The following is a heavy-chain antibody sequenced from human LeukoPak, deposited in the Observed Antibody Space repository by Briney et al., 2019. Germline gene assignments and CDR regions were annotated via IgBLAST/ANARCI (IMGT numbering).Heavy chain of an antibody. CDR1: GFTFSYYS. Sequence: GGSLRLSCAASGFTFSYYSMNWVRQAPGKGLEWVSYISSTSSTIYYTDSVKGRFTISRDNAKNSLFLQMNSLRDEDTAVYYCARSVPSLDYLFDSWGHGTLVTVSS. D-gene: IGHD4-11*01. J-gene: IGHJ5*01. CDR2: ISSTSSTI. V-gene: IGHV3-48*02. CDR3: ARSVPSLDYLFDS.